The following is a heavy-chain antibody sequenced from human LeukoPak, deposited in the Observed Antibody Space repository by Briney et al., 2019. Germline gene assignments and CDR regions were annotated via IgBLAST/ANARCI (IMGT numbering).Heavy chain of an antibody. J-gene: IGHJ5*02. CDR1: GGSISSSSYY. Sequence: PSETLSLTCTVSGGSISSSSYYWGWIRQPPGKGLEWIGSIYYSGSTYYNPSLKSRVTISVDTSKNQFSLKLSSVTAADTAVYYCARQKRPESGYSSSWSEDWFDPWGQGTLVTVSS. CDR2: IYYSGST. D-gene: IGHD6-13*01. CDR3: ARQKRPESGYSSSWSEDWFDP. V-gene: IGHV4-39*01.